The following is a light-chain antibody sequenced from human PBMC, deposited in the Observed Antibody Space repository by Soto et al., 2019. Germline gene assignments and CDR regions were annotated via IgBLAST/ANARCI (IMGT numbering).Light chain of an antibody. CDR1: SSGVGNYNY. CDR2: AVS. J-gene: IGLJ1*01. CDR3: TSYTPSSTYV. V-gene: IGLV2-14*03. Sequence: QSALTQPASVSGSPGQSITISCTGTSSGVGNYNYVSWYRQYPGKAPKLMIYAVSRRPSGVSNRFSGSKSGNTASLTISGLEAEDEADYYCTSYTPSSTYVFGTGTKVTVL.